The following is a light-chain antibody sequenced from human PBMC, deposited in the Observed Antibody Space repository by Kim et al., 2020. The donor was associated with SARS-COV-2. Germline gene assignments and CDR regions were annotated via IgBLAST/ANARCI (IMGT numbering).Light chain of an antibody. CDR3: QQYGSSPLT. Sequence: EIVLTQSPGTLSLSPGERATLSCRASQSVSSSYLVWYQQKPGQAPRLLIYGASSRATGIPDRFSGSGSGTDFTLTISRLEPEDFVVYYCQQYGSSPLTFGGGTKLEI. CDR1: QSVSSSY. V-gene: IGKV3-20*01. J-gene: IGKJ4*01. CDR2: GAS.